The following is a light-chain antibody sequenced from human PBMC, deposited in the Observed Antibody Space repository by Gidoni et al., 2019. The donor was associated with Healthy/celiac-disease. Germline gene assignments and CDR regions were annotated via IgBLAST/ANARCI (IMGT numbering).Light chain of an antibody. Sequence: EIVMMQSPATLSVSPGERATLSCRASQSVSSNFAWYQQKPGQAPRLLIDGASTRATGIPARFSGSGSGTEFTLTISSLQSEDFAVHYCQQYNNWPPLTFGGGTKVEIK. V-gene: IGKV3D-15*01. CDR2: GAS. J-gene: IGKJ4*01. CDR3: QQYNNWPPLT. CDR1: QSVSSN.